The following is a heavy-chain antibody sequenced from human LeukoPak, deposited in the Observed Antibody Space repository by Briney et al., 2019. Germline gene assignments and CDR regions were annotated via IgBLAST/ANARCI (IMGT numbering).Heavy chain of an antibody. V-gene: IGHV3-23*01. CDR2: ISGSGGST. J-gene: IGHJ5*02. D-gene: IGHD6-19*01. CDR1: GFTFSSYA. CDR3: AKDSSGWKNWFDP. Sequence: GVSLRLSCAASGFTFSSYAMNWVRQAPGKGLEWVSVISGSGGSTYYADSVKGRFTVSRDNSKNTLYLQMNSLRAEDTAVYYCAKDSSGWKNWFDPWGQGTLVTVSS.